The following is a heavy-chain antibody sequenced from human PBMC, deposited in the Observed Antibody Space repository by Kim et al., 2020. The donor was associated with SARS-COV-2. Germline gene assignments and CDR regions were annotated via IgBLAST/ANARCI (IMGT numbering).Heavy chain of an antibody. D-gene: IGHD6-19*01. CDR1: GGSLSSNSCY. J-gene: IGHJ2*01. CDR2: SCYIGNT. V-gene: IGHV4-39*01. Sequence: SETLSLTCTVSGGSLSSNSCYWIWIRQPTGQELEWIGTSCYIGNTYYNPSLQVRVTISAATYKNHFYLKLGSVAAAATAVYSCARHHRYSSGWY. CDR3: ARHHRYSSGWY.